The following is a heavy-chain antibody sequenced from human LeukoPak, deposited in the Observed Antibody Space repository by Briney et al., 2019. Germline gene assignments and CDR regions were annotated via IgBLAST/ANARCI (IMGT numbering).Heavy chain of an antibody. CDR1: GGSISSGGYY. J-gene: IGHJ5*02. V-gene: IGHV4-31*03. Sequence: SQTLSLTCTVSGGSISSGGYYWSWIRQHPGKGLEWIGYIYYSGSTYYNPSLKSRVTISVDRSKNQFSLKLSSVTAADTAVYYCARERLQYNWFDPWGQGTLVTVSS. CDR2: IYYSGST. CDR3: ARERLQYNWFDP. D-gene: IGHD2-15*01.